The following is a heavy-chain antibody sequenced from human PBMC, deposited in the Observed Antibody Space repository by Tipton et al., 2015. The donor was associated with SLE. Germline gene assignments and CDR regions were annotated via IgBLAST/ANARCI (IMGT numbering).Heavy chain of an antibody. J-gene: IGHJ6*03. V-gene: IGHV3-30*04. CDR1: GFTFSGYA. CDR2: ISYDGSNK. CDR3: ARGAIFGAYYYYMDG. Sequence: SLRLSCAASGFTFSGYAMHGVRQAPGKGLEWVAVISYDGSNKYYADSVKGRFTISRDKSKNTLYLQMNSLRAEDTAGYYCARGAIFGAYYYYMDGWGKGTTVTVSS. D-gene: IGHD3-3*01.